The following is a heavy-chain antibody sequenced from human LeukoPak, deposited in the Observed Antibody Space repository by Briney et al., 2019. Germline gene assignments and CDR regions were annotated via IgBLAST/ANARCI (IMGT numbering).Heavy chain of an antibody. Sequence: GGSLRLSCAASGFTFSSCSMNWVRQAPGKGLEWVSSISSSSSYIYYADSVEGRFTISRDNAKNSLYLQMNSLRAEDTAVYYCAREITYYYDSSGTPSDYWGQGTLVTVSS. CDR1: GFTFSSCS. D-gene: IGHD3-22*01. J-gene: IGHJ4*02. V-gene: IGHV3-21*01. CDR3: AREITYYYDSSGTPSDY. CDR2: ISSSSSYI.